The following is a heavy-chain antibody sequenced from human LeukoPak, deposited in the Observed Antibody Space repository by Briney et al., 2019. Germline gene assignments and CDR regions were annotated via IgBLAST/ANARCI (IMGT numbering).Heavy chain of an antibody. V-gene: IGHV4-59*01. CDR2: IFSSGST. CDR1: GGSISGDS. D-gene: IGHD2-15*01. CDR3: GRECSGGSCYPPTDAFDI. Sequence: SESPSLTCTVSGGSISGDSWSWIPPPPGRGLWWVGYIFSSGSTTSNPSLRSRVTISVDTSRNLFSLKLTSLTATATAVYSVGRECSGGSCYPPTDAFDIWGQGTKVSVSS. J-gene: IGHJ3*02.